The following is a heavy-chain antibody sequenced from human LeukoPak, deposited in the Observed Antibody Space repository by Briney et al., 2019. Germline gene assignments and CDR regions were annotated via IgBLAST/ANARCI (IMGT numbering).Heavy chain of an antibody. V-gene: IGHV4-4*02. CDR2: IYHSGST. J-gene: IGHJ6*03. Sequence: PSETLSLTCTVSGGSISSSNWWSWVRQPPGKGLEWIGEIYHSGSTNYNPSLKSRVTISVDKSKNQFSLKLSSVTAADTAVYYCARDREGYYYYMDVWGKGTTVTVSS. CDR3: ARDREGYYYYMDV. CDR1: GGSISSSNW.